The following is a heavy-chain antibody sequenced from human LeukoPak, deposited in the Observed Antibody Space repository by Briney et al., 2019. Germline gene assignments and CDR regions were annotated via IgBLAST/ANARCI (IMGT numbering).Heavy chain of an antibody. D-gene: IGHD3-3*01. CDR2: INHSGRT. Sequence: GSLRLSCAASGFTFSSYSINWIRQPPGKGLEWIGEINHSGRTNYNPSLKSRVTISVDTSKNQFSLKLSSVTAADTAVYYCASALYYDFWSGYPPFDYWGQGTLVTVSS. J-gene: IGHJ4*02. CDR3: ASALYYDFWSGYPPFDY. CDR1: GFTFSSYS. V-gene: IGHV4-34*01.